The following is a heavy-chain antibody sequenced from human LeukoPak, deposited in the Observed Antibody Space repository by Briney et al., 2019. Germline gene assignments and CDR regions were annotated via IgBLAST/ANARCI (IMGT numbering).Heavy chain of an antibody. CDR2: IRYGGINK. V-gene: IGHV3-30*02. J-gene: IGHJ4*02. CDR1: GFTFSSYA. D-gene: IGHD3-3*01. CDR3: AKDARFLEWLFYFDY. Sequence: PGGSLRLSXAASGFTFSSYAMHWVRQAPGKGLEWVASIRYGGINKYSADSVKGRFTISRDNSKNTLYLQMNSLRAEDTAVYYCAKDARFLEWLFYFDYWGQGTLVTVSS.